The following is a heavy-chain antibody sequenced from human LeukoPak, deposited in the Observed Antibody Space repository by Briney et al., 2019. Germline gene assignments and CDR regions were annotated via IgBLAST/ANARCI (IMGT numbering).Heavy chain of an antibody. D-gene: IGHD6-19*01. Sequence: GESLKISCKGSGYSFTSYWIGWVRQMPGKGLEWMGIIYPGDSDTRYSPSFQGQVTISADKSISTAYLQWSSLKASDTAMYYCXXHXYSSGWYGGFDYWGQGTLVTISS. CDR3: XXHXYSSGWYGGFDY. CDR1: GYSFTSYW. J-gene: IGHJ4*02. CDR2: IYPGDSDT. V-gene: IGHV5-51*01.